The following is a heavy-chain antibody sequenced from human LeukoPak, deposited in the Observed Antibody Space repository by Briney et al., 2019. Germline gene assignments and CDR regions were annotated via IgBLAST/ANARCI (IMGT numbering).Heavy chain of an antibody. Sequence: GGSLRLSCAASGFTFSDYNMSWIRQAPEKGLEWVSSISRSGSTKYYADSVKGRFTISRDNAKNSLYLQMNSLRDEDTAVYYCAKDGLSTERGGGAFEIWGEGTMVTVSS. J-gene: IGHJ3*02. CDR1: GFTFSDYN. CDR2: ISRSGSTK. CDR3: AKDGLSTERGGGAFEI. V-gene: IGHV3-11*04. D-gene: IGHD3-16*01.